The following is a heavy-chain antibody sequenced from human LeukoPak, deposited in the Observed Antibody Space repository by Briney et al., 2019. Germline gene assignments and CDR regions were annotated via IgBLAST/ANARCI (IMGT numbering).Heavy chain of an antibody. Sequence: PSETLSLTCSVSGGSINSYYWTWIRQPPGKGLEWIGYIHYSGSTNYNPSLKSRVTISVDTSKNQFSLKLSSVTAADTAVYYCARDPQSYTGYYGMDVWGKGTTVTVSS. J-gene: IGHJ6*04. CDR3: ARDPQSYTGYYGMDV. D-gene: IGHD2-2*02. CDR2: IHYSGST. V-gene: IGHV4-59*01. CDR1: GGSINSYY.